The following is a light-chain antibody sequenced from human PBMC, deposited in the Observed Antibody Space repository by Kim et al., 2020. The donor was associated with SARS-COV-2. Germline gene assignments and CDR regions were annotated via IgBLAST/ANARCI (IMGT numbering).Light chain of an antibody. CDR3: NSRDTNNNVI. CDR2: GKN. V-gene: IGLV3-19*01. Sequence: VALGQTVRITCQGDSLRSYYAPWYQQKPGEAPIVVIYGKNNRPSGIPDRFSGSSSGNTASLTITATQAGDEADYYCNSRDTNNNVIFGGGTQLTVL. J-gene: IGLJ2*01. CDR1: SLRSYY.